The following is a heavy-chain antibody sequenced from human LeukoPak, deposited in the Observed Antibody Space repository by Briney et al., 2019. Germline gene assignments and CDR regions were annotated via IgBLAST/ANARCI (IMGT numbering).Heavy chain of an antibody. V-gene: IGHV1-18*01. Sequence: GASVKVSCKASGYTFTSYGISWVRQAPGQGLEWMGWISAYNGDTNYAQKLQGRVTMTTDTSTSTAYMELRSLRSDDTAVYYCARGHSNYVEIWFDPWGQGTLVTVSS. D-gene: IGHD4-11*01. J-gene: IGHJ5*02. CDR3: ARGHSNYVEIWFDP. CDR2: ISAYNGDT. CDR1: GYTFTSYG.